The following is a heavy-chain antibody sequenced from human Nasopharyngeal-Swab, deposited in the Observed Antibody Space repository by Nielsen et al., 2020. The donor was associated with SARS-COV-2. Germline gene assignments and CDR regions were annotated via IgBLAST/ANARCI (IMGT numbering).Heavy chain of an antibody. CDR2: VSASGGST. Sequence: VGSLRLSCAASGFTFNIYAMAWVRRAPGRGLQWVTGVSASGGSTYYTDSVKGRFSISRDNSKNTLFLQMHSLRVEDTAVYYCAKDGVVRGDALDLWGQGTMVTVSS. D-gene: IGHD3-10*01. J-gene: IGHJ3*01. CDR3: AKDGVVRGDALDL. CDR1: GFTFNIYA. V-gene: IGHV3-23*01.